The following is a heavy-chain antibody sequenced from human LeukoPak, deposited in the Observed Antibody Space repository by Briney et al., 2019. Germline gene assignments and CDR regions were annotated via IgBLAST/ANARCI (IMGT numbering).Heavy chain of an antibody. CDR2: MNPNSGNT. J-gene: IGHJ4*02. D-gene: IGHD3-3*01. V-gene: IGHV1-8*01. Sequence: ASVKVSCKASGYTFTSYDINWVRQATGQGLEWMGWMNPNSGNTGYAQKFQGRVTMTRDTSISTAYMELSRLRSDDTAVYYCARDSVFAIFGVVISTLDYWGQGTLVTVSS. CDR1: GYTFTSYD. CDR3: ARDSVFAIFGVVISTLDY.